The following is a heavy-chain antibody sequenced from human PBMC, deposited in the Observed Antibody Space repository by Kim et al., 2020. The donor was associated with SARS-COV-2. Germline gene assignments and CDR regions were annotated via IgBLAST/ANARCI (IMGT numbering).Heavy chain of an antibody. CDR1: GGSISNNW. CDR2: IHHDGST. Sequence: SETLSLTCAVSGGSISNNWWSWVRQPPGKGLEWIGEIHHDGSTNYKPSLKSRVSISVDMSKNQFSLNLSSVTAADTAVYYCATNSWYRFDYWGQGTLV. CDR3: ATNSWYRFDY. V-gene: IGHV4-4*02. D-gene: IGHD6-13*01. J-gene: IGHJ4*02.